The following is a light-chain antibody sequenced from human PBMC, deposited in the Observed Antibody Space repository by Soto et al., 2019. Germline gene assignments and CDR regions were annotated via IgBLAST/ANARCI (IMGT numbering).Light chain of an antibody. CDR2: EAS. J-gene: IGKJ2*02. Sequence: EVVLTRSPATLSLSPGERATLSCRASQSISNSLAWYQQKPGQAPRLLIYEASNRATGIPARFSGTGSGTDFTLTISSLEPEDFAVYYCQQRYNWPPCTFGQGTKLEIK. V-gene: IGKV3-11*01. CDR1: QSISNS. CDR3: QQRYNWPPCT.